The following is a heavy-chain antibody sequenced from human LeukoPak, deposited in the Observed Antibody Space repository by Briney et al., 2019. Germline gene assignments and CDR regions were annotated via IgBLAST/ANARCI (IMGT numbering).Heavy chain of an antibody. V-gene: IGHV3-23*01. D-gene: IGHD6-13*01. CDR3: ARAPRGLAIAAAYHYYYMDV. CDR1: GFTFSSYA. CDR2: INDSGGST. J-gene: IGHJ6*03. Sequence: GGSLRLSCAASGFTFSSYAMTWVRQAPGKGLEWVSTINDSGGSTYYADSVKGRFTISRDNSKNTLYLQMNSLRAEDTAVYYCARAPRGLAIAAAYHYYYMDVWGKGTTVTVSS.